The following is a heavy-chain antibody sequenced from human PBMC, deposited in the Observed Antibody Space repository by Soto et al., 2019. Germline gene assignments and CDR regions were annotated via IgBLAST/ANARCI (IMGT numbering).Heavy chain of an antibody. V-gene: IGHV1-24*01. J-gene: IGHJ4*02. D-gene: IGHD3-3*01. CDR3: ATDFFDFSSDSTDY. CDR1: GYTLTELS. Sequence: ASVKVSCKVSGYTLTELSMHWVRQAPGKGLEWMGGFDPEDGETIYAQKFQGRVTMTEDTSTDTAYMELSSLRSEDTAVYYCATDFFDFSSDSTDYWGQRTLVTVSS. CDR2: FDPEDGET.